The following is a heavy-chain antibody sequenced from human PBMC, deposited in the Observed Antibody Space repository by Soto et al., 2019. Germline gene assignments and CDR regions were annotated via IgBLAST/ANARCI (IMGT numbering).Heavy chain of an antibody. J-gene: IGHJ4*02. CDR2: VSYDGSDK. D-gene: IGHD3-22*01. V-gene: IGHV3-30-3*01. CDR3: ARESNLFITTGPDS. Sequence: PGGSLRLSCAASGFTFHNYAMHWVRQAPGMGLEWVAVVSYDGSDKHYADSVKGRFTVSRDNSKNTLYLQMNSLRADDSAIYYCARESNLFITTGPDSWGQGTLVTVSS. CDR1: GFTFHNYA.